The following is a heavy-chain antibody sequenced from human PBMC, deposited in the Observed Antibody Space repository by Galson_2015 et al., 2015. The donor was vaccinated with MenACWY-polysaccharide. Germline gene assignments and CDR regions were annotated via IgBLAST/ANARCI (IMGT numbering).Heavy chain of an antibody. V-gene: IGHV4-39*02. CDR1: GGSVRTETYF. CDR2: TSYTGST. D-gene: IGHD6-19*01. J-gene: IGHJ4*02. Sequence: ETLSLTCTVSGGSVRTETYFWGWIRQPPGKGLEWIGTTSYTGSTCYNPSLKGRVAFSTDTSNNHFPLTVTSVTAADTAVYYCARRRKRVAGEFDYWGQGTLVTVSS. CDR3: ARRRKRVAGEFDY.